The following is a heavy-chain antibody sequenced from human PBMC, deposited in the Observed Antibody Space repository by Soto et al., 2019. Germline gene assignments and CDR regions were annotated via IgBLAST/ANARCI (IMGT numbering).Heavy chain of an antibody. V-gene: IGHV4-59*02. D-gene: IGHD6-19*01. Sequence: SETLPLTCLVSVGSVASHLWSWLRQFPGQGLEWISYTSYTATTNYNPSLQSRVTRSLDTSKNRLSLKFTSMTAADTAVYYCARDMHAGWSHYFDPWGRGTLVTVSS. CDR3: ARDMHAGWSHYFDP. J-gene: IGHJ5*02. CDR1: VGSVASHL. CDR2: TSYTATT.